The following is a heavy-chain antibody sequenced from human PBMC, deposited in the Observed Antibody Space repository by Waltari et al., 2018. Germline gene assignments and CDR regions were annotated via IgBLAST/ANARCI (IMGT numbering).Heavy chain of an antibody. V-gene: IGHV4-4*02. CDR1: GGSISSGYW. D-gene: IGHD3-3*01. CDR2: IDHNGRT. J-gene: IGHJ4*02. CDR3: ARGIYGVVVLDS. Sequence: QVHLQESGPGQVKPSGTLSLICAVSGGSISSGYWWSWVRQPPGKGMEWIGEIDHNGRTKDNPSLKSRVTMSVDKSKSQISLRMTAVTAADTAMYYCARGIYGVVVLDSWGQGAPVTVSS.